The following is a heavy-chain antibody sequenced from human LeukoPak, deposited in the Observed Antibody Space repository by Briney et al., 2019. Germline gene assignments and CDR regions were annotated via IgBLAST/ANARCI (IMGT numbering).Heavy chain of an antibody. CDR3: ARGFYDSSGYYSLTFDY. CDR1: GGSFSGYY. V-gene: IGHV4-34*01. J-gene: IGHJ4*02. CDR2: INHSDGA. D-gene: IGHD3-22*01. Sequence: SSETLSLTCGVYGGSFSGYYWNWIRQPPGKGLEWIGEINHSDGANYNPSLKSRVTISGDTSKNQFSLKLSSVTAADTAVYYCARGFYDSSGYYSLTFDYWGQGTLVTVSS.